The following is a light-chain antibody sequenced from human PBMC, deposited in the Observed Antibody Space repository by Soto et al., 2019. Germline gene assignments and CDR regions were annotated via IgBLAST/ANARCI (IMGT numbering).Light chain of an antibody. V-gene: IGKV1-9*01. CDR1: QGISSN. J-gene: IGKJ5*01. Sequence: QLTQSPSSLSASVGDRVTITCLASQGISSNLAWYQQKPGRAPKLLIYKASTLKSGVPSRFSGSGSGTEFTLTISSLQPDDFATYYCQHYNSYPITFGQGTRLEIK. CDR2: KAS. CDR3: QHYNSYPIT.